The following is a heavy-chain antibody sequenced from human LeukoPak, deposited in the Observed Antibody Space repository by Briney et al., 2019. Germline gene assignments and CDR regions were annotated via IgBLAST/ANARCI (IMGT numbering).Heavy chain of an antibody. CDR1: GFTFSSYA. CDR2: ISARGDST. Sequence: GGSLRLSCAASGFTFSSYAVSCVRQAPGKGLEWVSAISARGDSTYYADSVEGRFTISRDNSKNTLYLQMNSLRAEDTALYYCARGAYGDYDYWGQGTLVTVSS. J-gene: IGHJ4*02. CDR3: ARGAYGDYDY. D-gene: IGHD4-17*01. V-gene: IGHV3-23*01.